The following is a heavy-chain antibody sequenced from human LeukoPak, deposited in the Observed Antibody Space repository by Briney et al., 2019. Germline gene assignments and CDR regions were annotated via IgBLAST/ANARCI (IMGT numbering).Heavy chain of an antibody. V-gene: IGHV1-18*01. CDR3: ARVAEYYYYMDV. J-gene: IGHJ6*03. Sequence: ASVKVSCKASGYTFTSYGISWVRQAPGQGLEWMGWISAYNGNTNYAQKLQGRVTMTTDTSTSTAYMELRSLRSDDTAVYFCARVAEYYYYMDVWGKGTTVTVSS. CDR1: GYTFTSYG. D-gene: IGHD6-19*01. CDR2: ISAYNGNT.